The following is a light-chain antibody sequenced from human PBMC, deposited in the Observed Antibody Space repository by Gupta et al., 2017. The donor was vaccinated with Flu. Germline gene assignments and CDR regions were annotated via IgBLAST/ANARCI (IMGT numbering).Light chain of an antibody. CDR2: TNN. CDR3: AAWDDSLNGRV. Sequence: VLSQPPSASATPGQRVTITCSGSSSNIGSNTVNWYQQLPGTAPKLLIYTNNQRPSGVPDRFSGSKSGTSASLAISGLQSEDEADYYCAAWDDSLNGRVFGGGTKLTVL. V-gene: IGLV1-44*01. CDR1: SSNIGSNT. J-gene: IGLJ2*01.